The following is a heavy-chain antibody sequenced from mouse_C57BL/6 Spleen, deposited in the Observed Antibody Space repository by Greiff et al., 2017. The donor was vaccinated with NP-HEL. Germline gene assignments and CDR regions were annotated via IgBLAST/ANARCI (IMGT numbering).Heavy chain of an antibody. D-gene: IGHD2-1*01. CDR3: ARSNYGNLDY. CDR1: GYAFSSSW. J-gene: IGHJ2*01. V-gene: IGHV1-82*01. Sequence: QVQLQQSGPELAKPGASVKISCKASGYAFSSSWMNWVKQRPGKGLEWIGRIYPGDGDTNYNGKFKGKATLTADKSSSTAYMQLSSLTSEDSAVYFCARSNYGNLDYWGQGTTLTVSS. CDR2: IYPGDGDT.